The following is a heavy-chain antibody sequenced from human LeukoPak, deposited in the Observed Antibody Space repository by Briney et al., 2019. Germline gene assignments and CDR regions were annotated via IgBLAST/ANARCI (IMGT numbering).Heavy chain of an antibody. V-gene: IGHV3-48*01. J-gene: IGHJ4*02. D-gene: IGHD1-26*01. CDR3: AREPLPHVGGSYPFGY. Sequence: PGGSLRLSCAASGFTFSSYSMNWVRQAPGKGLEWVSYISSSSSTIYYADSVKGRFTISRDNAKNSLYLQMNSLRAEDTAVYYCAREPLPHVGGSYPFGYWGQGTLVTVSS. CDR2: ISSSSSTI. CDR1: GFTFSSYS.